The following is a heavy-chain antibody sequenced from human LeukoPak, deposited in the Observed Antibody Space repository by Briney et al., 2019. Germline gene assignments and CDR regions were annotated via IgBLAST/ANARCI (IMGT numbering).Heavy chain of an antibody. J-gene: IGHJ5*02. CDR1: GGSISSYY. CDR2: IYYSGST. Sequence: SETLSLTCTVSGGSISSYYWSWIRQPPGKGLEWIGYIYYSGSTNYNPSLKSRVTMSVDTSKNQFSLKLSSVTAADTAVYYCARFSGDYHNWFDPWGQGTLVTVSS. D-gene: IGHD4-17*01. CDR3: ARFSGDYHNWFDP. V-gene: IGHV4-59*08.